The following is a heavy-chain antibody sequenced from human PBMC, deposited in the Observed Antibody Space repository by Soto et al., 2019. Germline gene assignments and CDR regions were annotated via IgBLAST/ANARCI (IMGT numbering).Heavy chain of an antibody. Sequence: EVQLVESGGGLVKPGGSLRLSCAASGFSLSAYSMNWVRQAPGKRLEWVSSISSSSNNIYYADSVKGRFTISRDNAKNSLFLQVNSLRDEDTAVYFCARDLTTATGAFDYWGQGTLVTVSS. CDR3: ARDLTTATGAFDY. J-gene: IGHJ4*02. CDR2: ISSSSNNI. CDR1: GFSLSAYS. D-gene: IGHD6-13*01. V-gene: IGHV3-21*01.